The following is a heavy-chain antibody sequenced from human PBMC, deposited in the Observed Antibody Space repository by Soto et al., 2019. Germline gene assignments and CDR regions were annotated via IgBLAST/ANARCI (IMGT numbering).Heavy chain of an antibody. CDR2: ISWNSGSI. V-gene: IGHV3-9*01. Sequence: EVQLVESGGGLVQPGRSLRLSCAASGFTFDDYAMHWVRQAPGKGLEWVSGISWNSGSIGYADSVKGRFTISRDNAKNSLYLQMNSLRAEDTALYYCAKDTTTPAGWYGKQLLRYFDLWGRGTLVTVSS. CDR1: GFTFDDYA. D-gene: IGHD6-6*01. CDR3: AKDTTTPAGWYGKQLLRYFDL. J-gene: IGHJ2*01.